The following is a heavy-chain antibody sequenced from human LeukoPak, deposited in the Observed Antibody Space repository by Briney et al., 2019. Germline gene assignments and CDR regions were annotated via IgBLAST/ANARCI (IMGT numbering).Heavy chain of an antibody. CDR3: AKSQGYSQGFDY. V-gene: IGHV3-30*18. CDR1: GFTFSSYG. Sequence: GGSLRLSCAASGFTFSSYGMHWVRQAPGKGLEWVAVISYDGRNKYYADSVKGRFTISRDNSKNTLYLQMNNLRTEDTAVYYCAKSQGYSQGFDYWGQGTLVTVSS. CDR2: ISYDGRNK. J-gene: IGHJ4*02. D-gene: IGHD5-18*01.